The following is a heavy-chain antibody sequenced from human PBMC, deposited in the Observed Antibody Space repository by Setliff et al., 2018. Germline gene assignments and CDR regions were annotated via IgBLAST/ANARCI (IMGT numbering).Heavy chain of an antibody. CDR3: ARAGLAAAGRKGVFDH. Sequence: ASVKVSCKAGGYTFTSYYMYWVRQAPGQGLEWMGWISGYDGNTKYAQNLHGRVTMTTDTSTTTAYMELNSLTSDDTAVYYCARAGLAAAGRKGVFDHWGQGTLVTVSS. CDR1: GYTFTSYY. D-gene: IGHD6-25*01. CDR2: ISGYDGNT. J-gene: IGHJ4*02. V-gene: IGHV1-18*04.